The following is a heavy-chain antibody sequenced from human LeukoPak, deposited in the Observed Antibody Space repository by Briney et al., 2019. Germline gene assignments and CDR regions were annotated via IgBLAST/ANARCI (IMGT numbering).Heavy chain of an antibody. CDR1: GFTFSSYS. Sequence: GGSLRLSCAASGFTFSSYSMNWVRQAPGKGLEWVSSISSSSSYIYYADSVKGRFTISRDNAKNSLYLQMNSLRAEDTAVYYCARDGVSYRDYYGMDVWGKGTTVTVPS. J-gene: IGHJ6*04. V-gene: IGHV3-21*01. CDR2: ISSSSSYI. D-gene: IGHD1-26*01. CDR3: ARDGVSYRDYYGMDV.